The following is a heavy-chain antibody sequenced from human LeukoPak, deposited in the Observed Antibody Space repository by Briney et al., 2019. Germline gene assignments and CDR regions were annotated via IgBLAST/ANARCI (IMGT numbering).Heavy chain of an antibody. J-gene: IGHJ6*02. CDR3: ARGDFWSGYSSHYYYYGMDV. CDR2: ISGSGGST. Sequence: GGSLRLSCAASGFTFSSYAMSWVRQAPGKGLEWVSAISGSGGSTYYADSVKGRFTIPRDNSKNTLYLQMNSLRAEDTAVYYCARGDFWSGYSSHYYYYGMDVWGQGTTVTVSS. V-gene: IGHV3-23*01. CDR1: GFTFSSYA. D-gene: IGHD3-3*01.